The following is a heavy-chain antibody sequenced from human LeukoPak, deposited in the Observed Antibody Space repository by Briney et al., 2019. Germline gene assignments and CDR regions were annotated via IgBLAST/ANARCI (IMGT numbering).Heavy chain of an antibody. CDR2: IYYSGST. D-gene: IGHD6-13*01. CDR1: GGSISSYY. CDR3: ARHRTREQTPPGHEIAAAGTYGGWYPSDYYYGMDV. V-gene: IGHV4-59*08. J-gene: IGHJ6*02. Sequence: SETLSLTCTVSGGSISSYYWSWIRQPPGKGLEWIGYIYYSGSTNYNPSLKSRVTISVDTSKNQFSLKLSSVTAADTAVYYCARHRTREQTPPGHEIAAAGTYGGWYPSDYYYGMDVWGQGTTVTVSS.